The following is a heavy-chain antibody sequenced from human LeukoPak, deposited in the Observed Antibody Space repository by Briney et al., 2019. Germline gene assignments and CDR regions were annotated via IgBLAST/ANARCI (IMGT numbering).Heavy chain of an antibody. J-gene: IGHJ4*02. D-gene: IGHD2-21*02. Sequence: GRSLRLSCAASGFTFSSYSMHWVRQAPGKWLEWVAVISYDGSNKYYADSVKGRFTISRDNSKNTLYLQMNSLRAEDTAVYYCARDRDGHYFDYWGQGTLVTVSS. CDR3: ARDRDGHYFDY. V-gene: IGHV3-30*04. CDR2: ISYDGSNK. CDR1: GFTFSSYS.